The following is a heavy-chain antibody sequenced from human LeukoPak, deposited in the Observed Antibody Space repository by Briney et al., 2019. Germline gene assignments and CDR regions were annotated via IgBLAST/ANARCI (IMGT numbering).Heavy chain of an antibody. CDR1: GYSISSGYY. D-gene: IGHD1-26*01. CDR3: ARARSGKWGFDY. Sequence: PSETLSLTCTVSGYSISSGYYWGWIRQPPGKGLEWIGSIYHSGSTNYNPSLKSRVTISVDTSKNQFSLKLSSVTAADTAVYYCARARSGKWGFDYWGQGTLVTVSS. J-gene: IGHJ4*02. V-gene: IGHV4-38-2*02. CDR2: IYHSGST.